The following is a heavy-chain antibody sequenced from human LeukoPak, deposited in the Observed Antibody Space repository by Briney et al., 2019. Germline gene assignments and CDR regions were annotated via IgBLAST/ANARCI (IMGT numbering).Heavy chain of an antibody. CDR2: INPRSGGR. J-gene: IGHJ5*02. V-gene: IGHV1-2*02. CDR3: TRDVTGDYWFDP. D-gene: IGHD3-16*01. Sequence: ASVKVSCKASEYTFTAYDMHWVRQAPGQGLEWMGWINPRSGGRDYAQKFQGRVTMTRDTSISTAYMERSRLTSDDTAVYYCTRDVTGDYWFDPWGQGTLVTVSS. CDR1: EYTFTAYD.